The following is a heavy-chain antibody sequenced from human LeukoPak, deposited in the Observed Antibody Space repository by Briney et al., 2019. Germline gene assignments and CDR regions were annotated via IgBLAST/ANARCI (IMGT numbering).Heavy chain of an antibody. CDR1: GFTFSSYG. J-gene: IGHJ4*02. CDR3: ARDMSFSTSGWYGELDN. V-gene: IGHV3-33*01. Sequence: GRSLRLSCAASGFTFSSYGMHWVRQAPGKGLEWVAVIWYDGSNKYYADSVKGRFTISRDNSKNTLDLQMNSLRVEDTALYYCARDMSFSTSGWYGELDNWGQGTLVTVSS. D-gene: IGHD6-19*01. CDR2: IWYDGSNK.